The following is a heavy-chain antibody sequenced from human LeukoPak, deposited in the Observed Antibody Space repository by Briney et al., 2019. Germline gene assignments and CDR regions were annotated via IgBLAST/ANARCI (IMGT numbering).Heavy chain of an antibody. CDR3: ARDKKITEFDM. D-gene: IGHD3-16*01. J-gene: IGHJ3*02. CDR1: GFTFSSYE. CDR2: ISSSGSTI. V-gene: IGHV3-48*03. Sequence: PGGSLRLSCAASGFTFSSYEINWVRQAPGKGLEWVSYISSSGSTIYYADSVKGRFTISRDNAKNSLYLQMKSLRAEDTAVYYCARDKKITEFDMWGQGTMVTVSS.